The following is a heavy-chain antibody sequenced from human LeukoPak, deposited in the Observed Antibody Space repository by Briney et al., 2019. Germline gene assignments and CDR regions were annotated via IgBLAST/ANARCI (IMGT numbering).Heavy chain of an antibody. CDR1: GFTFSSYA. Sequence: GGSLRLSCAASGFTFSSYAMSWVRQAPGKGLEWVSAISGSGGSTYYADSVKGRFTISRDNSKNTLYLQMNSLRAEDTAVYYCAKGEPVTMVRGVIPTFDYWGQGTLVTVSS. CDR2: ISGSGGST. V-gene: IGHV3-23*01. J-gene: IGHJ4*02. D-gene: IGHD3-10*01. CDR3: AKGEPVTMVRGVIPTFDY.